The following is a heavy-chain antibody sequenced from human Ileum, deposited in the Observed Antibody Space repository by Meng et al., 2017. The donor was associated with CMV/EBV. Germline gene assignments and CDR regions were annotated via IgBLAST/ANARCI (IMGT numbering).Heavy chain of an antibody. D-gene: IGHD4-17*01. J-gene: IGHJ4*02. CDR2: ITGSXXII. Sequence: QVQLVESGGDLVKPGGSLRLACAASGFPFGAYYMTWVRQAPGKGWEWVSYITGSXXIIYYADSVKGRFTISRDNAKSSLYLEINSLRAEDTAVYYCARGNYGFDYWGQGTLVTVSS. V-gene: IGHV3-11*01. CDR1: GFPFGAYY. CDR3: ARGNYGFDY.